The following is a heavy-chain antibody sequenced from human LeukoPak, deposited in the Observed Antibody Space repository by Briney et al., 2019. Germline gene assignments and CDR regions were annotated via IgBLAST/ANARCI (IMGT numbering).Heavy chain of an antibody. J-gene: IGHJ3*02. D-gene: IGHD3/OR15-3a*01. Sequence: GGSLRLSCAASGFTFSNFWMHRVRQTPGKGLVWVSRINRDGSSTNYVDSVKGRFTISRDNAKNTLYLQMNSLRDEDTAVYYCAKDGPEGKRVFDIWGQGTMVTVSS. CDR1: GFTFSNFW. CDR3: AKDGPEGKRVFDI. V-gene: IGHV3-74*01. CDR2: INRDGSST.